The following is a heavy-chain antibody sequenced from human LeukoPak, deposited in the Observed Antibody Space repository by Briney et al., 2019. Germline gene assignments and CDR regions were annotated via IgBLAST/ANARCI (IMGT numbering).Heavy chain of an antibody. D-gene: IGHD3-3*02. CDR2: ISSGSSTI. Sequence: GGSLRLSCAASGFTFSSYSMNWVRQAPGKGLEWVSYISSGSSTIYYADSVKGRFTISRDNAKNSLYLQMNSLRAGDTAVYYCASTFSWGQGTLVTVSS. CDR3: ASTFS. V-gene: IGHV3-48*01. CDR1: GFTFSSYS. J-gene: IGHJ5*02.